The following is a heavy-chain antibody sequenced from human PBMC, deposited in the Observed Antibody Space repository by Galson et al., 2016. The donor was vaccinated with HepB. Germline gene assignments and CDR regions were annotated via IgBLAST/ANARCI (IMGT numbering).Heavy chain of an antibody. V-gene: IGHV3-11*01. CDR1: GFTFSDYY. CDR2: ISSSGSTI. CDR3: WGADSSSWYPRDY. D-gene: IGHD6-13*01. J-gene: IGHJ4*02. Sequence: ASGFTFSDYYMSWIRQAPGKGLEWVSYISSSGSTIYYADSVKGRFTISRDNAKNSLYLQMNSLRAEDTAGYYCWGADSSSWYPRDYWGQGTLVTVSS.